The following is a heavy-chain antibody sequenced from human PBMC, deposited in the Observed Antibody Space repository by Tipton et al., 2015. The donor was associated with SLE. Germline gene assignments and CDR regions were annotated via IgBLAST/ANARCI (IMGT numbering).Heavy chain of an antibody. D-gene: IGHD6-6*01. V-gene: IGHV4-61*02. J-gene: IGHJ4*02. Sequence: TLSLTCTVSGGSISSGSYYWSWIRQPAGKGLEWIGRIYTSGSTNYNPSLKSRVTISVDTSKNQFSLKLSSVTAADTAVYYCARAVEKLVPPDYWGQGTLVTVSS. CDR1: GGSISSGSYY. CDR3: ARAVEKLVPPDY. CDR2: IYTSGST.